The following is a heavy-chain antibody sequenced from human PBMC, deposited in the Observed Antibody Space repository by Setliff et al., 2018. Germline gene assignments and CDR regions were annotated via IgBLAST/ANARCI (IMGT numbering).Heavy chain of an antibody. CDR1: GDSISSSSYY. D-gene: IGHD2-15*01. Sequence: PSETLSLTCSVSGDSISSSSYYWGWIRQPPGKGLEWIGSINYSGITYYSPSLKSRVIVSVVTSKNQFPLKLSSVTAADTAVYYCARLPGYCNGGNCYGYYTFDIWGQGTMVTVSS. J-gene: IGHJ3*02. V-gene: IGHV4-39*01. CDR2: INYSGIT. CDR3: ARLPGYCNGGNCYGYYTFDI.